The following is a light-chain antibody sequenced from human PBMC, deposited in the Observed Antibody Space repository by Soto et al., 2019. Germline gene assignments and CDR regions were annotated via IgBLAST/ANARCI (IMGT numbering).Light chain of an antibody. J-gene: IGKJ1*01. V-gene: IGKV1-5*01. CDR3: QQYNTYLS. CDR1: QSISRW. CDR2: HAS. Sequence: DIPMTQSPSSLSASIGDRVPITRRASQSISRWLAWYQQKPGKAPTLLIYHASSLESGVPSRFSGSGSGTEFTLTISSLQPDDVATYYCQQYNTYLSFGQGTKVDIK.